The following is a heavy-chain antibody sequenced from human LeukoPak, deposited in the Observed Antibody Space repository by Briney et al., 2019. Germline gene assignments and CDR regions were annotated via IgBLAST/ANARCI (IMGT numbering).Heavy chain of an antibody. Sequence: SETLSLTCTVSGGSISSYYWSWIRQPPGKGLEWIGYIYYSGSTNYNPSLKSRVTISVDTSKNQFSLKLSSVTAEDTAVYYCARDKGHSSSWYPFSYYYYYMDVWGKGTTVTVSS. V-gene: IGHV4-59*01. J-gene: IGHJ6*03. CDR3: ARDKGHSSSWYPFSYYYYYMDV. CDR2: IYYSGST. D-gene: IGHD6-13*01. CDR1: GGSISSYY.